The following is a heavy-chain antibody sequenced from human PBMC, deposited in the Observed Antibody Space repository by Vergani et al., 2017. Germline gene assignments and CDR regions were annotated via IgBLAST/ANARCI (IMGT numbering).Heavy chain of an antibody. CDR3: ARDRYYYGMDV. J-gene: IGHJ6*02. CDR2: IKQDGSEK. Sequence: EVQLVESGGGLVQPGGSLRLSCAASGSTFSSYWMSWVRQAPGKGLEWVANIKQDGSEKYYVDSVKGRFTISRDNAKNSLYLQMNSLRAEDTAVYYCARDRYYYGMDVWGQGTTVTVSS. CDR1: GSTFSSYW. V-gene: IGHV3-7*01.